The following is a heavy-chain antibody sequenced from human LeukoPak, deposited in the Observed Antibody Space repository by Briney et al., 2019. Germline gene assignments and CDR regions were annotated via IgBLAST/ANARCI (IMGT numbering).Heavy chain of an antibody. CDR2: ISGTGGTT. CDR3: AKTNTGYFAVFDS. D-gene: IGHD3-9*01. Sequence: GGSLRLSCAASRFTFSPYAMSWVRQAPGKGLEWVSGISGTGGTTYYADSVKGRFAISRDNSKNTMYLQMNSLRAEDTAVYFCAKTNTGYFAVFDSWGQGILVTVSS. CDR1: RFTFSPYA. V-gene: IGHV3-23*01. J-gene: IGHJ4*02.